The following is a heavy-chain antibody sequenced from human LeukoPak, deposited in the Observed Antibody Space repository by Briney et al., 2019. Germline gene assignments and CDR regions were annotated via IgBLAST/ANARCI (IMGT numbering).Heavy chain of an antibody. J-gene: IGHJ6*04. CDR1: GGSVSSGSDY. D-gene: IGHD2-15*01. Sequence: SETLSLTCTVSGGSVSSGSDYWSWIRQPPGKGLEWIGYIYYSGSTNYNPSLKSRVTISVDTSKNQFSLKLSSVTAADTAVYYCARDSGHCSGGSCPAWGMDVWGKGTTVTVSS. CDR2: IYYSGST. CDR3: ARDSGHCSGGSCPAWGMDV. V-gene: IGHV4-61*01.